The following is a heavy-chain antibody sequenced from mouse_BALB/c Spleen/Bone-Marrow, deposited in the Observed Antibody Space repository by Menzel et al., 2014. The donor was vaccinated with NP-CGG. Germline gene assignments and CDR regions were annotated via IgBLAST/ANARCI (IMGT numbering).Heavy chain of an antibody. V-gene: IGHV7-3*02. J-gene: IGHJ1*01. CDR2: IRNKANGYTT. CDR3: ARDENVGIYWYFDV. CDR1: GFTFTDYY. Sequence: EVNLVESGGGLVQPGGSLRLSCAASGFTFTDYYMSWVRQPPGKALEWLGFIRNKANGYTTYYSASVKGRFTISRDNSKSILYLQRNTLRAEDSATYYCARDENVGIYWYFDVWGAGTTVTVSS.